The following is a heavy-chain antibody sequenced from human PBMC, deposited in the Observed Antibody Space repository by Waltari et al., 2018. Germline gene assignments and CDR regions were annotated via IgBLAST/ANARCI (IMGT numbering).Heavy chain of an antibody. V-gene: IGHV4-39*01. J-gene: IGHJ4*02. CDR3: ARSSAGMPRWLGDY. Sequence: QLQLQESGPGLVKPSETLSLSCSVSADYISSSNYYWGWTRQPPGKGREWIASVSYSGTTYYNPSLKSRVTISADTSRNQFYLRLTSVTATDTAVYYCARSSAGMPRWLGDYWGQGILVTVSS. CDR2: VSYSGTT. CDR1: ADYISSSNYY. D-gene: IGHD5-12*01.